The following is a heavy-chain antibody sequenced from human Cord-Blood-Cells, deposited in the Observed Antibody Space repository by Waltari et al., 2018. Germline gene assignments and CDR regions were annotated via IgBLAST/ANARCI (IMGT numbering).Heavy chain of an antibody. CDR2: INPNSGGT. CDR1: GSTLTGYS. CDR3: ARDGGALNDAFDI. V-gene: IGHV1-2*04. J-gene: IGHJ3*02. D-gene: IGHD3-16*01. Sequence: QVQLVQSGAEVKKPGASVKVSCKASGSTLTGYSMHWVRQAPGQGLEWMGWINPNSGGTNYAQKFQGWVTMTRDTSISTAYMELSRLRSDDTAVYYCARDGGALNDAFDIWDQGTMVTVSS.